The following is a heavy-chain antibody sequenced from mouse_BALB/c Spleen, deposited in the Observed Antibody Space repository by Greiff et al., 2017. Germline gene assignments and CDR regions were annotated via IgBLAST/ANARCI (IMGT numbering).Heavy chain of an antibody. CDR3: VRALYDPDGGFAY. CDR1: GFSLTSYD. J-gene: IGHJ3*01. D-gene: IGHD2-3*01. CDR2: IWTGGGT. V-gene: IGHV2-9-2*01. Sequence: QVQLKESGPGLVAPSQSLSITCTVSGFSLTSYDISWIRQPPGKGLEWLGVIWTGGGTNYNSAFMSRLSISKDNSKSQVFLKMNSLQTDDTAIYYCVRALYDPDGGFAYWGQGTLVTVSA.